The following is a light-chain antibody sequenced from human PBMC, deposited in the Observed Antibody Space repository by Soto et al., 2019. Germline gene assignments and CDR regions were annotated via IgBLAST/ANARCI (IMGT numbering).Light chain of an antibody. V-gene: IGKV3-15*01. CDR2: DAY. CDR1: QSVSNN. J-gene: IGKJ1*01. Sequence: RLMTQSPATRSVSPGERATLSCRASQSVSNNLSWYQQKPGQAPRLLIYDAYTRATGIPARFSGSGSGTEFTLTISGLQSEDFAVYYCQQYNNWTPWTFGQGTKVEIK. CDR3: QQYNNWTPWT.